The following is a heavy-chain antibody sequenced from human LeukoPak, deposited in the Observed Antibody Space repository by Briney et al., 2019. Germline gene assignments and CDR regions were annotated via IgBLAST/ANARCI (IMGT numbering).Heavy chain of an antibody. J-gene: IGHJ4*02. Sequence: GGSLRLSCAASGFTFSSYAMSWVRQAPGKGLEWVSTISGSGGSTYYADSVKGRFTISRDNSKNTLYLQMSSLRAEDTAVYYCVKRTMVRGAAFDYWGQGTLVTVSS. CDR1: GFTFSSYA. V-gene: IGHV3-23*01. CDR2: ISGSGGST. CDR3: VKRTMVRGAAFDY. D-gene: IGHD3-10*01.